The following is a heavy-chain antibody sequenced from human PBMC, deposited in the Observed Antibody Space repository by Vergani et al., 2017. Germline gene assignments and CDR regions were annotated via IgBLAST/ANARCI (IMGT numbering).Heavy chain of an antibody. CDR3: AKDRRGSGWYPPFGGFDS. CDR1: GITFGSYG. D-gene: IGHD6-19*01. CDR2: ISWNSGTI. V-gene: IGHV3-9*01. J-gene: IGHJ4*02. Sequence: VQLVESGGGVVQPGRSLRLSCAASGITFGSYGMHWVRQAPGKGLEWVSQISWNSGTIDYADTVKGRFTISRDNAKNSLYLQMNSLRDEDTALYYCAKDRRGSGWYPPFGGFDSWGQGTLVTVSS.